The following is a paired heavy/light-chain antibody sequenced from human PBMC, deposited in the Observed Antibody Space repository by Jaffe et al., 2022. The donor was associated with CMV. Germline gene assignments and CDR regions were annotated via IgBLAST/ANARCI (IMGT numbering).Heavy chain of an antibody. J-gene: IGHJ4*02. CDR1: GGSISGSNYY. CDR2: ISYSETT. D-gene: IGHD2-2*01. CDR3: ARHKGIPAREID. Sequence: QLQESGPGLVKPSETLSLTCTVSGGSISGSNYYWGWIRQTPGKGLEYIGTISYSETTYYNPSLKSRVVMSLNTSNKQFSLKLSSVTAADTAVYYCARHKGIPAREIDWGQGILVTVSS. V-gene: IGHV4-39*01.
Light chain of an antibody. CDR3: QQYDNFPAT. J-gene: IGKJ5*01. V-gene: IGKV1-33*01. CDR1: QDIGNN. CDR2: EAL. Sequence: DIQMTQSPSSLSASVGDRVIITCQASQDIGNNLNWYQQKPGKVPKLLIYEALNLETGVPSRISGSGSGTDFTFTISSLQPEDIATYYCQQYDNFPATFGQGTRLEIK.